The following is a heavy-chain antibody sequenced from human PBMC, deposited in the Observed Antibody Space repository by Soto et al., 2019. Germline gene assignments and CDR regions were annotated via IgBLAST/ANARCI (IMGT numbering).Heavy chain of an antibody. CDR3: ARKVRGGGRYYYYYMDV. Sequence: SETLSLTCAVYGGSFSGYYWSWIRQPPGKGLEWIGEINHSGSNNYNPSLKGPVTISVETSKNSFSLKLSSVTAADTAVYYCARKVRGGGRYYYYYMDVWGKGTTVTVSS. V-gene: IGHV4-34*01. J-gene: IGHJ6*03. CDR1: GGSFSGYY. D-gene: IGHD3-16*01. CDR2: INHSGSN.